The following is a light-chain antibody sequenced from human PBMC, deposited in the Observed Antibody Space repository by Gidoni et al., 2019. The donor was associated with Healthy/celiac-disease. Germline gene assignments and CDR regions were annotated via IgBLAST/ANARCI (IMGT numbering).Light chain of an antibody. CDR1: QGVSSY. CDR3: QQYYSYPLT. Sequence: AIRMTKSPSSFSASTGDRVTITCRASQGVSSYLAWYQQKPGKAPKLLIYAASTWQSGVPSRFSGSGSGTDFTLTISCLQSEDFATYYCQQYYSYPLTFGGGTKVEIK. J-gene: IGKJ4*01. V-gene: IGKV1-8*01. CDR2: AAS.